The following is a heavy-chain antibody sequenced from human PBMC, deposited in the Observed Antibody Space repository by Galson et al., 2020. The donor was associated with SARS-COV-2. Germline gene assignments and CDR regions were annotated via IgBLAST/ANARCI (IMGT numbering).Heavy chain of an antibody. D-gene: IGHD3-22*01. CDR3: ANYDSSGSFDY. CDR1: GYTFTSYG. J-gene: IGHJ4*01. Sequence: ASVKVSCKASGYTFTSYGISWVRQAPGQGLEWMGWISAYNGNTNYAQKLQGRVTMTTDTSTSTAFMELRSLRSDDTAVYYCANYDSSGSFDYWGQGTLVTVSS. V-gene: IGHV1-18*01. CDR2: ISAYNGNT.